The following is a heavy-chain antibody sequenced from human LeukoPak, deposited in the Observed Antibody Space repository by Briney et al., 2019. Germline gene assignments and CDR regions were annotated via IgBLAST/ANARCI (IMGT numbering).Heavy chain of an antibody. J-gene: IGHJ5*02. Sequence: SETLCLTCTVSGGSISSYYWSWIRQPPGKGLEWIGYIYTSGSTNYNPSLKSRVTISVDTSKNQFSLKLSSVTAADTAVYYCARHVVVVPAAIWNWFDPWGQGTLVTVSS. CDR3: ARHVVVVPAAIWNWFDP. CDR2: IYTSGST. D-gene: IGHD2-2*02. V-gene: IGHV4-4*09. CDR1: GGSISSYY.